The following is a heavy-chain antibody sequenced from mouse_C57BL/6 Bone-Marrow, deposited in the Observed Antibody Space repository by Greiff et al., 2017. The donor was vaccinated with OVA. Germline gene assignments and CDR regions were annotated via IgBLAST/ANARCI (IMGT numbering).Heavy chain of an antibody. V-gene: IGHV1-64*01. D-gene: IGHD1-1*01. CDR2: IHPNSGST. CDR1: GYTFTSYW. J-gene: IGHJ1*03. Sequence: QVQLQQSGAELVKPGASVKLSCKASGYTFTSYWMHWVKQRPGQGLEWIGMIHPNSGSTNYNEKFKSKATLTVDKSSSTAYMQLSSLTSEDSAVYYCASPYYYGSSSHWYFDVWGTGTTVTVSS. CDR3: ASPYYYGSSSHWYFDV.